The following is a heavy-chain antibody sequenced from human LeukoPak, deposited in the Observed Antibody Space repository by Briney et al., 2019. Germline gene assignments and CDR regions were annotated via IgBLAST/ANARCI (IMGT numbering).Heavy chain of an antibody. CDR3: ARESRRYCSGGSSYEEVAEYFQH. CDR2: ISYDGSNK. D-gene: IGHD2-15*01. V-gene: IGHV3-30*04. J-gene: IGHJ1*01. CDR1: GFTFSSYA. Sequence: GGSLRLSCAASGFTFSSYAMHWVRQAPGKGLEWVAVISYDGSNKYYADSVKGRFTISRDNSKNTLYLQMNSLRAEDTAVYYCARESRRYCSGGSSYEEVAEYFQHWGQGTLVTVSS.